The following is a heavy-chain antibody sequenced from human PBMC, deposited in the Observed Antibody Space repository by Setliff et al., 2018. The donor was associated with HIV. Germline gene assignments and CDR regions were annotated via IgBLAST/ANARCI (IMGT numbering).Heavy chain of an antibody. J-gene: IGHJ3*02. Sequence: ASVKVSCKTSRGTFTTYAFSWGRQAPGQGLEWMGGIIPILNVAKYPQKFHGRVTITADKSTSTVYMELSSLRSEDTAMYYCARVLKGYSSSYEAFDIWGQGTKVTVSS. V-gene: IGHV1-69*10. CDR3: ARVLKGYSSSYEAFDI. CDR2: IIPILNVA. CDR1: RGTFTTYA. D-gene: IGHD6-13*01.